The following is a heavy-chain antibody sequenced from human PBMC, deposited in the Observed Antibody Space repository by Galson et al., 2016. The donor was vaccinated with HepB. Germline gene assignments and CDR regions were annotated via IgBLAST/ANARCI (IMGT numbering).Heavy chain of an antibody. CDR3: EAYSDPFDV. CDR1: GFTVSGTY. D-gene: IGHD3-16*01. V-gene: IGHV3-53*01. J-gene: IGHJ3*01. CDR2: LFSSGAS. Sequence: SLRLSCAASGFTVSGTYMSWARQAPGKGLQWVSSLFSSGASFYTEYLRGRFTVSRDTSTNTLYIQINSLRADDSAVYYCEAYSDPFDVWGQGTVVTV.